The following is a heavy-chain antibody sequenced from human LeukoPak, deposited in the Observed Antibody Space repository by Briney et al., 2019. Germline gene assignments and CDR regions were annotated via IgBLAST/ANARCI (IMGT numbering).Heavy chain of an antibody. Sequence: ASVKVSCKASGYTFTGYYMHWVRQAPGQGLEWMGWINPNSGGTNYAQKFQGRVTMTRDTSISTAYMELSRLRSDDTAVYYCATYSYNNAREFQYWGQGTLVTVSS. CDR1: GYTFTGYY. D-gene: IGHD3-10*01. J-gene: IGHJ1*01. V-gene: IGHV1-2*02. CDR2: INPNSGGT. CDR3: ATYSYNNAREFQY.